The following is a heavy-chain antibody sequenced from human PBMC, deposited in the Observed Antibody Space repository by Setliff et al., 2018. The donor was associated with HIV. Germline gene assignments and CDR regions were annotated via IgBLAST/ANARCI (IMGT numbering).Heavy chain of an antibody. CDR2: IFYTGST. D-gene: IGHD2-2*01. J-gene: IGHJ6*03. V-gene: IGHV4-59*11. CDR3: VRGYCSSTTCYDDYYYMDV. Sequence: SETLSLTCTVSGDSITGHYWNWIRQPPGKGLEWIGYIFYTGSTNYNPSLKSRVTSSVDTSKKQFFLKLSSVTAADTAVYYCVRGYCSSTTCYDDYYYMDVWGKGSTVTVSS. CDR1: GDSITGHY.